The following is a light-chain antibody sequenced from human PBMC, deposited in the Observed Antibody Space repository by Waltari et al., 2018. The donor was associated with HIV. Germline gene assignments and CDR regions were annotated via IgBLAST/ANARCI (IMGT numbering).Light chain of an antibody. CDR1: QSVRSN. J-gene: IGKJ2*03. Sequence: VMTQSPATLSVSPGERATLSCRASQSVRSNSAWYQQKPGQAPRLLIYGASTRATGIPARFSGSGSGTDFTLTISSLQSEDFAVYYCQQYNNWPPYSFGPGTKVEIK. CDR3: QQYNNWPPYS. CDR2: GAS. V-gene: IGKV3-15*01.